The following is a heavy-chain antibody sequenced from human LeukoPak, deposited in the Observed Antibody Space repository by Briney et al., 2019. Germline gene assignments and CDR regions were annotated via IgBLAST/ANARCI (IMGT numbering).Heavy chain of an antibody. V-gene: IGHV4-61*02. D-gene: IGHD3-3*01. J-gene: IGHJ5*02. CDR1: GGSISSGSYY. CDR2: IYTSGST. CDR3: AREGYDFWTRNWFDP. Sequence: SQTLSLTCTVSGGSISSGSYYWSWIRQPAGKGLEWIGCIYTSGSTNYNPSLKSRVTISVDTSKNQFSLKLSSVTAADTAVHYCAREGYDFWTRNWFDPWGQGTLVTVSS.